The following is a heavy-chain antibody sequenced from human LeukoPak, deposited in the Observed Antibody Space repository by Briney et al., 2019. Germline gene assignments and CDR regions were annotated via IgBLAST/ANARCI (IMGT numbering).Heavy chain of an antibody. CDR2: INPNSGGT. CDR3: ARDASSSWYGWFDP. Sequence: GASVKVSCKASGYTFTGYYMHWVRQAPGQGLEWMGWINPNSGGTNYAQKFQGRVTMTRDTSISTAYMELSRLRSDDTAVYYCARDASSSWYGWFDPWGQVTLVTFSS. V-gene: IGHV1-2*02. J-gene: IGHJ5*02. CDR1: GYTFTGYY. D-gene: IGHD6-13*01.